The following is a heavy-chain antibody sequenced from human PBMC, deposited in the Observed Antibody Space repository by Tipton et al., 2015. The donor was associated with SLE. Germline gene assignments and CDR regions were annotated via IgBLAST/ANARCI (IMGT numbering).Heavy chain of an antibody. V-gene: IGHV3-74*01. J-gene: IGHJ3*02. CDR3: ARGTHGSGNAFDT. Sequence: LSLTCAASGFPFDDYTLHWVRQAPGQGLVWVSSINSDGSSTSYAYSVQGRFTISRDNAKNTQYLQMNSLRAEDTSVYYCARGTHGSGNAFDTWGQGTMVTVSS. CDR2: INSDGSST. D-gene: IGHD3-10*01. CDR1: GFPFDDYT.